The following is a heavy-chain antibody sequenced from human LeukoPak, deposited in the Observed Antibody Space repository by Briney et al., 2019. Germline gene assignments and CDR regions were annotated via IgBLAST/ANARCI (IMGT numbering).Heavy chain of an antibody. V-gene: IGHV4-59*01. CDR2: IYYSGST. Sequence: SETLSLTCTVSGGSISSYYWSWIRQLPGKGLEWIGYIYYSGSTNYNPSLKSRVTISVDTSKNQFSLKLSSVTAADTAAYYCARDTTPLYYDILTGYGAFDIWGQGTMVTVSS. CDR3: ARDTTPLYYDILTGYGAFDI. CDR1: GGSISSYY. J-gene: IGHJ3*02. D-gene: IGHD3-9*01.